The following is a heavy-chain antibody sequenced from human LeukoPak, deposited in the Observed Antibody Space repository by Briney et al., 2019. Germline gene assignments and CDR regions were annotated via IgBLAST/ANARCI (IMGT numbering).Heavy chain of an antibody. J-gene: IGHJ4*02. CDR3: AKSDQRLPDY. D-gene: IGHD2-2*01. CDR1: GFKLSRNG. Sequence: GGSLRLSCAASGFKLSRNGMHWVRQAPGKGLEWVAFIRFDGSNEYYADSVKGRFTISRDNSKNTLYLQMNGLRAEDTAVYYCAKSDQRLPDYWGQGTLVTVSS. V-gene: IGHV3-30*02. CDR2: IRFDGSNE.